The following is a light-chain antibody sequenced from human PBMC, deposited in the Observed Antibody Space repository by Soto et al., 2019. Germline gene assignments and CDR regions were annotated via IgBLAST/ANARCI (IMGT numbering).Light chain of an antibody. CDR1: QSVSSSY. CDR2: GAS. Sequence: DIVLTQSPGPLSLSPGERATLSCMASQSVSSSYLAWYQQKPGQAPRLIIYGASSRATGIPARFSGSGSETDFTLTISDVEPEDFAVYYCHQRQSWPRTLGQGTKVDIK. CDR3: HQRQSWPRT. V-gene: IGKV3-20*01. J-gene: IGKJ1*01.